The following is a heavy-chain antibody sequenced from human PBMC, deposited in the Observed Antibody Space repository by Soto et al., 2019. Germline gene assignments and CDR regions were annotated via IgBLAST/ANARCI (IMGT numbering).Heavy chain of an antibody. CDR2: IWYDGSNK. CDR3: ASGGQLIYDILTGYYLPGHYGMDV. V-gene: IGHV3-33*01. Sequence: GGSLRLSCAASGFTFSSYGMHWVRQAPGKGLEWVAVIWYDGSNKYYADYVKGRFTISRDNSKNTLYLKMNSLRAEDTAVYYCASGGQLIYDILTGYYLPGHYGMDVWGQGTTVTVSS. J-gene: IGHJ6*02. D-gene: IGHD3-9*01. CDR1: GFTFSSYG.